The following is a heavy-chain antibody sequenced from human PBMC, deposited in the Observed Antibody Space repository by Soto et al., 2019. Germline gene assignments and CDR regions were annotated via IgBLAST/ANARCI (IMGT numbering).Heavy chain of an antibody. CDR2: ISSSSSYI. J-gene: IGHJ3*02. D-gene: IGHD6-19*01. CDR3: ARLAVAGPRDI. V-gene: IGHV3-21*01. CDR1: GFTFSSYS. Sequence: EVQLVESGGGLVKPGGSLRLSCAASGFTFSSYSMNWVRQAPGKGLEWVSSISSSSSYIYYADSVKGRFTISRDNTKNSLYLQMNSLRAEDTAVYYCARLAVAGPRDIWGQGTMVTVSS.